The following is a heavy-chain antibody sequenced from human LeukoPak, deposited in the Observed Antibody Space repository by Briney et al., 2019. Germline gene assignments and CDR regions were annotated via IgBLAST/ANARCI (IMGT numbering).Heavy chain of an antibody. CDR3: ARDGVVPAAIYYYYYMDV. V-gene: IGHV3-21*01. J-gene: IGHJ6*03. CDR2: ISSSSSYI. CDR1: GFTFSSYS. Sequence: GGSLRLSCAASGFTFSSYSMNCVRQAPGKGLEWVSSISSSSSYIYYADSVKGRFTISRDNAKNSLYLQMNSLRAEDTAVYYCARDGVVPAAIYYYYYMDVWGKGTTVTVSS. D-gene: IGHD2-2*01.